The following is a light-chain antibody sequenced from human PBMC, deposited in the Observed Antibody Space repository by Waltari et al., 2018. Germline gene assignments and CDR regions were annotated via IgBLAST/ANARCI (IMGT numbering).Light chain of an antibody. CDR3: AAWDDSLNGWWV. V-gene: IGLV1-44*01. CDR2: RNA. CDR1: SSNVGTNV. Sequence: QSVLSQPPSASGTPGQRVTISCSGRSSNVGTNVVNWYQQVPGKAPKLLIYRNALRPAGVLDRFSGSKSGSSASRAISGLQSEDEGDYDCAAWDDSLNGWWVFGGGTKVTVL. J-gene: IGLJ3*02.